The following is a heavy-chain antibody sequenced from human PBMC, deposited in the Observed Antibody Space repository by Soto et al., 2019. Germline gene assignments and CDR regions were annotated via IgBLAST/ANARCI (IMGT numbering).Heavy chain of an antibody. CDR3: AAGYYFGDY. CDR2: ISSDGSNK. CDR1: GFTFSSYG. D-gene: IGHD3-22*01. Sequence: QVQVVESGGGVVQPGRSLRLSCAASGFTFSSYGMQWVRQAPGKGLEWVALISSDGSNKYYADSVKGRFTISRDNSKHTLYLQMNILRAEDTAVYYCAAGYYFGDYWGQGTLVTVSS. J-gene: IGHJ4*02. V-gene: IGHV3-30*03.